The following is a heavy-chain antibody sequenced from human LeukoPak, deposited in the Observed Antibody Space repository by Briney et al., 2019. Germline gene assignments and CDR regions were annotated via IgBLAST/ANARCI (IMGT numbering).Heavy chain of an antibody. CDR1: GGSITSGDYY. CDR2: IYYSGST. J-gene: IGHJ5*02. V-gene: IGHV4-30-4*02. D-gene: IGHD6-19*01. Sequence: PSETLSLTCTVSGGSITSGDYYWSWIRQPPGKGLEWIGYIYYSGSTSYNPSLKSRVTISVDTSKNQFSLHLTSVTAADTAVYYCATSVGWYRFGPWGQGTLVTVSS. CDR3: ATSVGWYRFGP.